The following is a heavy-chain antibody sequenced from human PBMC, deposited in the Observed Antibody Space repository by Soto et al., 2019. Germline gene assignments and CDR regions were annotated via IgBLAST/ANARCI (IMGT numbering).Heavy chain of an antibody. V-gene: IGHV4-31*03. D-gene: IGHD2-15*01. CDR2: IYYSGST. J-gene: IGHJ4*02. CDR1: GGSISSGGYY. CDR3: ARGSVVAATLFDY. Sequence: QVQLQESGPGLVKPSQTLSLTCTVSGGSISSGGYYWIWIRQHPGKGLEWLGYIYYSGSTYYNPSLKRRVTISVDTSKNQFPLKLSSVTAADTAVYYCARGSVVAATLFDYLGQGTLVNVSS.